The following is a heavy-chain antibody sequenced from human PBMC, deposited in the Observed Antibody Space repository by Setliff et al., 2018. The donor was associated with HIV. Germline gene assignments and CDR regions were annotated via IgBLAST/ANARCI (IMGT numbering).Heavy chain of an antibody. Sequence: ASVKVSCKASGYTFSDYYLHWVRQAPGQGLEWMGVINPSSGDTLYAQNFQGRVTVTRDTSTSTVYMELSSLTSEDTAVYYCARDRSSGWSFYYGMDVWGQGTTVTVS. J-gene: IGHJ6*02. D-gene: IGHD6-19*01. CDR3: ARDRSSGWSFYYGMDV. CDR1: GYTFSDYY. V-gene: IGHV1-46*01. CDR2: INPSSGDT.